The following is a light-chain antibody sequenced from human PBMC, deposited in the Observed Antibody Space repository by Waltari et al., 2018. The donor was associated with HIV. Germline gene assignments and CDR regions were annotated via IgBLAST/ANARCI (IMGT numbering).Light chain of an antibody. V-gene: IGKV3-15*01. CDR1: QTIRSN. J-gene: IGKJ5*01. CDR2: DAS. CDR3: QQYNNWPPST. Sequence: EILMTQSPATLSVSPGERATLSCRASQTIRSNLAWYQQKPGQAPRLPLYDASTRATGIPARFSGSGSETEFTLTITSLQSEDFAVYYCQQYNNWPPSTFGQGTRLEIK.